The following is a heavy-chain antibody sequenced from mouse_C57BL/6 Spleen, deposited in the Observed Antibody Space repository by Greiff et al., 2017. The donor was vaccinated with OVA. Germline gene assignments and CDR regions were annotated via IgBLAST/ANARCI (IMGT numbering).Heavy chain of an antibody. Sequence: VQLVESGAELARPGASVKLSCKASGYTFTSYGISWVKQRTGQGLEWIGEIYPRSGNTYYNEKFKGKATLTADKSSSTAYMELRSLTSEDSAVYFCARPYGSSPYYFDYWGQGTTLTVSS. CDR2: IYPRSGNT. CDR3: ARPYGSSPYYFDY. V-gene: IGHV1-81*01. CDR1: GYTFTSYG. D-gene: IGHD1-1*01. J-gene: IGHJ2*01.